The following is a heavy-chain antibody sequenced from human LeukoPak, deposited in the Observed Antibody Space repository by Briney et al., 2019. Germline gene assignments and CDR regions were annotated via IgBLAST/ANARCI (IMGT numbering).Heavy chain of an antibody. CDR1: GGSISSTTNY. D-gene: IGHD3-16*01. Sequence: TSETLSLTCTVSGGSISSTTNYWVWIRQPPGKGLEWIGSIYYSGTTYYNPSLKSRVTISVATSKNQFSLTLSSVTAADTAVYFCARVARRGTSNNWYFDLWGRGTLVTVSS. CDR2: IYYSGTT. CDR3: ARVARRGTSNNWYFDL. V-gene: IGHV4-39*01. J-gene: IGHJ2*01.